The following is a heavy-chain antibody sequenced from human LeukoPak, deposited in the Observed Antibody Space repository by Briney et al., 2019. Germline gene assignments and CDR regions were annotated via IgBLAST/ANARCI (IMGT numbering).Heavy chain of an antibody. J-gene: IGHJ3*02. CDR1: GFTFSSYG. V-gene: IGHV3-33*01. Sequence: QPGRSLRLSCAASGFTFSSYGMHWVRQAPGKGLEWVAVIWHDGSNKYYADSVKGRFTISRDNSKNTLYLQMNSLRAEDTAVYYCARGSGSYYTDAFDIWGQGTMVTVSS. CDR3: ARGSGSYYTDAFDI. D-gene: IGHD1-26*01. CDR2: IWHDGSNK.